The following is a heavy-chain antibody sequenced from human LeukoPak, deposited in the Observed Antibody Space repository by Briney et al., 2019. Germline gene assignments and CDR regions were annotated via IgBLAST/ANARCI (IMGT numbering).Heavy chain of an antibody. CDR3: ARGDYVWGSYLPTYYFDY. D-gene: IGHD3-16*02. Sequence: GASVKVSCKASGYTFTGYYMHWVRQAPGQGLEWMGWINPNSGGTNYAQKFRGRVTMTRDTSISTAYMELSRLRSDDTAVYYCARGDYVWGSYLPTYYFDYWGQGTLVTVSS. V-gene: IGHV1-2*02. J-gene: IGHJ4*02. CDR1: GYTFTGYY. CDR2: INPNSGGT.